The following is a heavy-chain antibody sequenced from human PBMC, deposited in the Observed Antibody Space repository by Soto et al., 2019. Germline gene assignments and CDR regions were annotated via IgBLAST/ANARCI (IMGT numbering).Heavy chain of an antibody. CDR1: GYTLTSYG. J-gene: IGHJ4*02. V-gene: IGHV1-18*04. D-gene: IGHD3-22*01. CDR2: ISAYNGNT. Sequence: ASVKVSCKASGYTLTSYGISWVRQAPGQGLEWMGWISAYNGNTNYAQKLQGRVTMTTDTSTSTAYMELRSLRSDDTAVYYCARDYYDSSGYGEKDYWGQGTLVTVSS. CDR3: ARDYYDSSGYGEKDY.